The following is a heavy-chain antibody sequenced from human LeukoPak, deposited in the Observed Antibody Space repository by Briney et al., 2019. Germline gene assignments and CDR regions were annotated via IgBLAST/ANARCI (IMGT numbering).Heavy chain of an antibody. CDR3: ARAYQSPYSSGGAPDY. CDR2: IYYSGST. D-gene: IGHD6-19*01. CDR1: GGSISSYY. V-gene: IGHV4-59*01. J-gene: IGHJ4*02. Sequence: SETLSLTCTVSGGSISSYYWSWIRQPPGKGLEWIGYIYYSGSTNYNPSLKSRVTISVDTSKNQFSLKLSSVTAADTAVYYCARAYQSPYSSGGAPDYWGQGTLVTVSS.